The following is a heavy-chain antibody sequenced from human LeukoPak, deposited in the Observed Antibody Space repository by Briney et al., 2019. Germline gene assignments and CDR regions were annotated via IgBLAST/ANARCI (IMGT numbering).Heavy chain of an antibody. V-gene: IGHV1-2*04. D-gene: IGHD1-1*01. Sequence: ASVKVSCTASGYTFTGYYMHWVRQAPGQGLEWMGWINPNSGGTNYAQKFQGWVTMTRDTSISTAYMELSRLRSDVTAVYYCARRETGTTRAFDIWGQGTMVTVSS. CDR1: GYTFTGYY. CDR2: INPNSGGT. J-gene: IGHJ3*02. CDR3: ARRETGTTRAFDI.